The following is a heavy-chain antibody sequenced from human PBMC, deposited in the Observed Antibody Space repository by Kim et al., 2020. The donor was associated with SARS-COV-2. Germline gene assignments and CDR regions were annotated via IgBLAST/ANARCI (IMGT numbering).Heavy chain of an antibody. D-gene: IGHD3-10*01. CDR2: IKQDGSEK. CDR1: GFTFSSYW. V-gene: IGHV3-7*01. CDR3: ARTYGSGSYPFFFDY. J-gene: IGHJ4*02. Sequence: GGSLRLSCAASGFTFSSYWMSWVRQAPGKGLVWVANIKQDGSEKYYVDSVKGRFTISRDNAKNSLFLQMNSLRAEDTTVYYCARTYGSGSYPFFFDYCGQGTLVTVSS.